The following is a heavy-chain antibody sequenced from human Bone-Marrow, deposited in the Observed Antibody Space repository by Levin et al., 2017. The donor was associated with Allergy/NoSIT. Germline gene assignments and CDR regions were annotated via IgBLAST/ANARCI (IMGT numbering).Heavy chain of an antibody. V-gene: IGHV1-2*02. CDR1: GYIFTDFF. J-gene: IGHJ4*02. D-gene: IGHD3-22*01. CDR3: ARLKGRDYYDSAGHYSL. Sequence: GESLKISCKASGYIFTDFFVHWVRQAPGQGLEWVGWINPKTAMTSYSQRFQGRVTMTGDRSISTAHMELRGLRTDDTAVYYCARLKGRDYYDSAGHYSLWGQGTLVTVSS. CDR2: INPKTAMT.